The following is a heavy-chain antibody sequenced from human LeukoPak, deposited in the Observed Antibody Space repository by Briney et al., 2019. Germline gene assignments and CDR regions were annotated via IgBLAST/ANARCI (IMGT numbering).Heavy chain of an antibody. D-gene: IGHD5-18*01. CDR1: GFTFSSHW. CDR3: ARDLSGIAGYTYGRGIDY. CDR2: IKKDGSEK. Sequence: GGSLRLFCAASGFTFSSHWMSWVRQAPGKGLEWVANIKKDGSEKYYVDAVKGRFTISRDNAKTSLYLQMNSLRAEHTAVYYCARDLSGIAGYTYGRGIDYWGQGTLVTVSS. V-gene: IGHV3-7*01. J-gene: IGHJ4*02.